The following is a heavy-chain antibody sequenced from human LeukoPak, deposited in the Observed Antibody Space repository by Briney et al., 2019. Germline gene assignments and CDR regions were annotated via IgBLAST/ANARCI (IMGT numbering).Heavy chain of an antibody. CDR3: ASINIPAAIWWFDP. Sequence: SETLSLTCAVYGGSFSGYYWSWIRQPPGKGLEWIGEINHSGSTNYNPSLKSRVTISVDTSKNQFSLKLSSVTAADTAVYYCASINIPAAIWWFDPWGQGTLVTVSS. CDR2: INHSGST. CDR1: GGSFSGYY. D-gene: IGHD2-2*01. J-gene: IGHJ5*02. V-gene: IGHV4-34*01.